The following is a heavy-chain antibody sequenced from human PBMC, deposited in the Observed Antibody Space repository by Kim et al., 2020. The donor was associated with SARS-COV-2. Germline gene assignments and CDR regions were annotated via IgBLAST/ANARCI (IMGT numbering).Heavy chain of an antibody. Sequence: ASVKVSCKASGYTFTGYYMHWVRQAPGQGLEWMGRINPNSGGTNYAQKFQGRVTMTRDTSISTAYMELSRLRSDDTAVYYCASGRDEIQPQFYYYYGMDVWGQGTTVTVSS. CDR2: INPNSGGT. D-gene: IGHD5-18*01. J-gene: IGHJ6*02. V-gene: IGHV1-2*06. CDR3: ASGRDEIQPQFYYYYGMDV. CDR1: GYTFTGYY.